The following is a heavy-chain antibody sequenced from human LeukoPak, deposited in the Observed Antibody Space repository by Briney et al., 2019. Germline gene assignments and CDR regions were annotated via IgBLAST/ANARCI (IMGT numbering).Heavy chain of an antibody. D-gene: IGHD6-13*01. CDR1: GYTFTSYD. V-gene: IGHV1-8*01. CDR2: MNPNSGNT. CDR3: ARGRPKAAALPSLPFDP. J-gene: IGHJ5*02. Sequence: ASVKVSCKASGYTFTSYDINWVRQATGQGLEWMGWMNPNSGNTGYAQKFQGRVTMTRNTSISTAYMELSSLRSEDTAVYYCARGRPKAAALPSLPFDPWGQGTLVTVFS.